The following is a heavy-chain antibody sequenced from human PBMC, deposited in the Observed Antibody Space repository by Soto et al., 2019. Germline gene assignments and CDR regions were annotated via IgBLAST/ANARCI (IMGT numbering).Heavy chain of an antibody. J-gene: IGHJ5*01. D-gene: IGHD3-22*01. CDR2: IHNSGTS. CDR3: ARDFYDRVGSTCFDS. V-gene: IGHV4-59*01. CDR1: GDTSTSYY. Sequence: SETLSLTCTVSGDTSTSYYWGWIRQAPGKGLEWIGHIHNSGTSTHNPSLNGRVTISIDMSKKQFSLKLTSLTSADTAVYYCARDFYDRVGSTCFDSWSKGTLVTVSS.